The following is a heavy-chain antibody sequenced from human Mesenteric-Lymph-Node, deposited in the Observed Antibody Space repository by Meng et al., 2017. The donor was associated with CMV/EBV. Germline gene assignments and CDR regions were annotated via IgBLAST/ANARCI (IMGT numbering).Heavy chain of an antibody. D-gene: IGHD4-17*01. CDR3: ARGDYVEHYYGMNV. CDR2: ISHSGAT. Sequence: SETLSLTCTVSGDSISSTDYFWGWIRQTPGKGLEWIGEISHSGATTYNPSLKSRVSILIDTSKNHFSLNLTSVTAADTGVYYCARGDYVEHYYGMNVWGQGTTVTVSS. V-gene: IGHV4-39*02. CDR1: GDSISSTDYF. J-gene: IGHJ6*02.